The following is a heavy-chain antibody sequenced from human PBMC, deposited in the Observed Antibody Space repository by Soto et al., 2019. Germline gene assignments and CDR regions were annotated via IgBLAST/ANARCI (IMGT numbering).Heavy chain of an antibody. CDR1: GASISGVY. Sequence: PSDTLSLTWTFPGASISGVYWMWILKSAGKGLEWIGLIYATGTTDYNPSLKSRVMMSVDTSKKQFSLKLRSVTAADTAVYYCVRDGTKTLRDWFDPWGQGISVTVSS. D-gene: IGHD1-1*01. CDR2: IYATGTT. J-gene: IGHJ5*02. CDR3: VRDGTKTLRDWFDP. V-gene: IGHV4-4*07.